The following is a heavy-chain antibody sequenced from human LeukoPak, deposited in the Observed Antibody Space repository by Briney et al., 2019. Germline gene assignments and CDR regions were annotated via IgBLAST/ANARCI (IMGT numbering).Heavy chain of an antibody. CDR3: ARGLGSGSYYRY. CDR1: GYTFTSYY. V-gene: IGHV1-46*01. J-gene: IGHJ4*02. D-gene: IGHD3-10*01. Sequence: GASVKVSCKASGYTFTSYYMRWVRQAPGQGLEWMGIINPSGGSASYAQKFQGRITMTRDTSATTVYMELSSLTSEDTAVYYCARGLGSGSYYRYWGQGTLVTVSS. CDR2: INPSGGSA.